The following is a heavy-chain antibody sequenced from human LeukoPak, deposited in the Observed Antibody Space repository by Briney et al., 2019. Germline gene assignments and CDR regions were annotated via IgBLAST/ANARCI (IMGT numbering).Heavy chain of an antibody. CDR3: ASDFMVRGATGDY. Sequence: SSETLSLTCAVYGGSFSGYYWSWIRQPPGKGLEWIGEINHSGSTNYNPSLKSRVTISVDTSKNQFSLKLSSVTAADTAVYYCASDFMVRGATGDYWGQGTLVTVSS. CDR1: GGSFSGYY. D-gene: IGHD3-10*01. CDR2: INHSGST. J-gene: IGHJ4*02. V-gene: IGHV4-34*01.